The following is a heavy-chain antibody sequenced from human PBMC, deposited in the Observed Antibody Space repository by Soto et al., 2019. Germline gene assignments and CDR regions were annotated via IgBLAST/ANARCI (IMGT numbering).Heavy chain of an antibody. V-gene: IGHV4-34*01. CDR2: INHSGSS. Sequence: QVQLQQWGAGLLKPSETLSLTCAVYDGPFSDYSWHWIRQPPGKGLEWIGEINHSGSSNYNPSLKSRVTISVDTSEKQFSLKLSSVTAADTAVYYCARSNRVATKHNWCDPWGQGTLVTVSS. CDR3: ARSNRVATKHNWCDP. J-gene: IGHJ5*02. D-gene: IGHD5-12*01. CDR1: DGPFSDYS.